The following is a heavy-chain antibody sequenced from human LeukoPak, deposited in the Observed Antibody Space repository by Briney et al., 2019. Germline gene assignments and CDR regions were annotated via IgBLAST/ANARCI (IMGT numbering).Heavy chain of an antibody. CDR2: IYSGGST. CDR1: GFTVSNNY. D-gene: IGHD6-6*01. V-gene: IGHV3-53*01. Sequence: GGSLRLSCAASGFTVSNNYMRWVRQAPGKGLEWVSVIYSGGSTYYADSVKGRFTISRDNSKNTLYLQMNSLRAEDTAVYYCASLSSSSGRYYWGQGTLVTVSS. J-gene: IGHJ4*02. CDR3: ASLSSSSGRYY.